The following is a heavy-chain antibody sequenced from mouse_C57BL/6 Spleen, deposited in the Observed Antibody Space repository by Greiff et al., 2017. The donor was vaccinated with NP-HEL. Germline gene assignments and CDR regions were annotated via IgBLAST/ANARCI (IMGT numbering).Heavy chain of an antibody. J-gene: IGHJ3*01. CDR3: ARSHYINSWFAY. Sequence: QVQLQQSGPELVKPGASVKISCKASGYAFSSSWMNWVKQRPGKGLEWIGRIYPGDGDTNYNGKFKDKATLTADKSSSTAYMQLSSLTSEDSAVYCCARSHYINSWFAYWGQGTLVTVSA. CDR1: GYAFSSSW. CDR2: IYPGDGDT. D-gene: IGHD2-5*01. V-gene: IGHV1-82*01.